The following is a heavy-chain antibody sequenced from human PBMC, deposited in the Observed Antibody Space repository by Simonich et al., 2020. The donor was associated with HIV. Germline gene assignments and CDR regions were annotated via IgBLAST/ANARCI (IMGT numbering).Heavy chain of an antibody. D-gene: IGHD5-18*01. J-gene: IGHJ4*02. V-gene: IGHV3-9*01. CDR1: GFTFDDYA. Sequence: VQLVESGGGVVQPGRSLRLSCAASGFTFDDYAMHWVRQAPGKGLGWVSGISWNSGSIGYADSVKGRFTISRDNAKNSLYLQMNSLRAEDTALYYCAKSGGYSYGSNFDYWGQGTLVTVSS. CDR2: ISWNSGSI. CDR3: AKSGGYSYGSNFDY.